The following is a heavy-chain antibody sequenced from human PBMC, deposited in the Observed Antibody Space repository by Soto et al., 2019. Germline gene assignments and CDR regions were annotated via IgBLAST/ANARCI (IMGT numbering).Heavy chain of an antibody. CDR3: ARKTGAQGPMDY. CDR2: VYPGDSDT. Sequence: GESLKISCQGSGYSFTNYWIGWVRQMPGKGLELMGIVYPGDSDTRYSPSFQGQVTISVDKSISSAYLQWSSLKASDTAIYYCARKTGAQGPMDYWGQGTLVTVSS. CDR1: GYSFTNYW. D-gene: IGHD1-1*01. V-gene: IGHV5-51*01. J-gene: IGHJ4*02.